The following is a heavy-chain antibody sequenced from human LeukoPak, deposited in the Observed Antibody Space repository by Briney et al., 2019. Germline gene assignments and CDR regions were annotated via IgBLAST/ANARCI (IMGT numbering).Heavy chain of an antibody. CDR2: IKQDGSEK. V-gene: IGHV3-7*03. CDR1: GFSFNNYR. Sequence: GGSLRLSCVASGFSFNNYRMTWVRQAPGKGLEWVANIKQDGSEKQYVDSVKGRFAISRDNAKKSLYLQINTLRAEDTAVYYCVRVTEYYDSSGSYYYDYWGQGTLVTVSS. D-gene: IGHD3-22*01. J-gene: IGHJ4*02. CDR3: VRVTEYYDSSGSYYYDY.